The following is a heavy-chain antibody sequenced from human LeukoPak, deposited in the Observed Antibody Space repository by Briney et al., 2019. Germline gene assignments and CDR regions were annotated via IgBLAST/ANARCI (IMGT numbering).Heavy chain of an antibody. CDR2: IYYSGGT. CDR1: GGSISSGDYY. V-gene: IGHV4-30-4*08. Sequence: SQTLSLTCTVSGGSISSGDYYWSWIRQPPGKGLEWIGYIYYSGGTYYNPSLKSRVTISVDTSKNQFSLKLSSVTAADTAVYYCARALTGTTPFDYWGQGTLVTVSS. CDR3: ARALTGTTPFDY. D-gene: IGHD1-7*01. J-gene: IGHJ4*02.